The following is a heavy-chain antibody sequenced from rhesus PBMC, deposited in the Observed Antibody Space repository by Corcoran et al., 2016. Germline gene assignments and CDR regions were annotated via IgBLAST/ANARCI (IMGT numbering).Heavy chain of an antibody. Sequence: EVQLVQSGAEVKKPGASVKISCKASGYTFTDYYLHWVRQAPGKGLEWMGRVVTEDGKEYYAQKFQDKVTITADTATDTAYMELSSLRSEDTAMYYCATRPNYYDSGYDYGLDSWGQGVVVTVSS. J-gene: IGHJ6*01. V-gene: IGHV1-111*02. CDR3: ATRPNYYDSGYDYGLDS. CDR1: GYTFTDYY. D-gene: IGHD3-28*01. CDR2: VVTEDGKE.